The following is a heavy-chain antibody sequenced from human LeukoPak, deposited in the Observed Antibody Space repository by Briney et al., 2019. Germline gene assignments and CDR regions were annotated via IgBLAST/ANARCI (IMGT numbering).Heavy chain of an antibody. CDR2: IRSKAYGGTT. J-gene: IGHJ4*02. Sequence: PGGSLRLSCTASGFPFGDYAMSWVRQAPGKGLEWVGFIRSKAYGGTTEYAASVKGRFTISRDDSKSIAYLQMNSLKTEDTAVYYCTRGSYYDILTGYYFDYRGQGTLVTVSS. V-gene: IGHV3-49*04. D-gene: IGHD3-9*01. CDR3: TRGSYYDILTGYYFDY. CDR1: GFPFGDYA.